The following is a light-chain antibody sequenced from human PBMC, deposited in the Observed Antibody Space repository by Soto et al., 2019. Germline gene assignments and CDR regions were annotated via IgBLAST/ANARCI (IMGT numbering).Light chain of an antibody. Sequence: EMVLTQSPATLSVSPGERATLSCRASQSLSDNLAWSQQKPGQAPRLLIYGTSTRTTGSPARFSGSGSGTKFTRAISGLQCVDFGVDHGQRRGTFGQGTMVAIK. CDR1: QSLSDN. CDR3: QRRGT. CDR2: GTS. J-gene: IGKJ1*01. V-gene: IGKV3-15*01.